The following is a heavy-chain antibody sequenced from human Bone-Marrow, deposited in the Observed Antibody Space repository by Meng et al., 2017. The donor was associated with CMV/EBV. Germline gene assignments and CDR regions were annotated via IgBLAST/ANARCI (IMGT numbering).Heavy chain of an antibody. Sequence: SVKVSCKASGGTFSSYTISWVRQAPGQGLEWMGRIIPILGIANYAQKFQGRVTITTDESTSTAYMELSSLRSEDTAVYYCAREGGYCSSTSCYPSYYYYGMDVWGQGTTVTVSS. CDR2: IIPILGIA. D-gene: IGHD2-2*03. V-gene: IGHV1-69*16. CDR3: AREGGYCSSTSCYPSYYYYGMDV. CDR1: GGTFSSYT. J-gene: IGHJ6*02.